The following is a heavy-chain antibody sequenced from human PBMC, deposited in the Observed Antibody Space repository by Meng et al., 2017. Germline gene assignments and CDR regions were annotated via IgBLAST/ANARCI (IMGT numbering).Heavy chain of an antibody. J-gene: IGHJ4*02. CDR1: GGSISSGGYY. CDR3: ARVPGGIGAADY. V-gene: IGHV4-31*03. D-gene: IGHD3-10*01. CDR2: IYYSGST. Sequence: QVQIQEWGAGALTHSQTRSLTCTVSGGSISSGGYYWSWIRQHPGKGLEWIGYIYYSGSTYYNPSLKSRVTISVDTSKNQFSLKLSSVTAADTAVYYCARVPGGIGAADYWGQGTLVTVSS.